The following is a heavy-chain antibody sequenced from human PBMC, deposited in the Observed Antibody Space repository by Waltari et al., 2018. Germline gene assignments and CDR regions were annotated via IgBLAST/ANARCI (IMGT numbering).Heavy chain of an antibody. CDR2: ISSSGRTI. Sequence: EVQLVESGGGFVQPGGSLRLSCAASGFTFSSYEMNWFRQAPGKGLEWVSYISSSGRTIYYADSVKGRFTISRDNAKNSLYLQMNGLRAEDTAGYYCAREVDGSFYYGGGGMDVWGQGTTVTVSS. CDR3: AREVDGSFYYGGGGMDV. CDR1: GFTFSSYE. J-gene: IGHJ6*02. V-gene: IGHV3-48*03. D-gene: IGHD1-26*01.